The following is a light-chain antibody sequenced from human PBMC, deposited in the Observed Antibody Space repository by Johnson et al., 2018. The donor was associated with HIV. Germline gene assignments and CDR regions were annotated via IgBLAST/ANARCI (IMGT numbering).Light chain of an antibody. CDR3: ETWDSSLSAC. CDR1: SSNIGNNY. V-gene: IGLV1-51*02. Sequence: QSVLTQPPSVYAAPGQKVTISCSGSSSNIGNNYVSWYQQFPGTSPKLLIYENNKRPSGIPDRFSGSKSGTSATMGITGLQTGDEADYYCETWDSSLSACFGTGTKVTVL. CDR2: ENN. J-gene: IGLJ1*01.